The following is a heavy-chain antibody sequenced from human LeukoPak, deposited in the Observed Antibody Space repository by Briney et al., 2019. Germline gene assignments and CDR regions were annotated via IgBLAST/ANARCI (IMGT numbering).Heavy chain of an antibody. D-gene: IGHD6-13*01. CDR3: ARGSVIAAADYYYGMDV. CDR1: GYTFSNHG. V-gene: IGHV1-18*01. J-gene: IGHJ6*02. CDR2: ISAYKGNT. Sequence: ASVRVSCKASGYTFSNHGVTWVRQARGQGLEWMGWISAYKGNTNYAQKLQGRVTMTTDTSTSTAYMELRSLRSDDTAVYYCARGSVIAAADYYYGMDVWGQGTTVTVSS.